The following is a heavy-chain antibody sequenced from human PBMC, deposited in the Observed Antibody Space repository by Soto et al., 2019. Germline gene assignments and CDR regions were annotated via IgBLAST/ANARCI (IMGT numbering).Heavy chain of an antibody. V-gene: IGHV4-4*02. Sequence: SETLSLTCGVSGGTVASSHWWSWVRQSPGRGLEWIGNVYHTGDTNFNPSLQSRVTFSVDKSNNQFSLRLTSVTAADTAVYFCAREIVTAGGNNYFDPWGPGTLATVSS. CDR1: GGTVASSHW. D-gene: IGHD2-21*02. CDR2: VYHTGDT. J-gene: IGHJ5*02. CDR3: AREIVTAGGNNYFDP.